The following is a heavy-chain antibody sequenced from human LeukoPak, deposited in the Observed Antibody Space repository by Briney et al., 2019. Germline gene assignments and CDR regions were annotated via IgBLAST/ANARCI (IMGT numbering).Heavy chain of an antibody. D-gene: IGHD3-22*01. CDR2: INPSDDST. Sequence: ASVKVSCKAPGYTFNSSYMHWVRQAPGQGLEWMGIINPSDDSTRYAQKFQGRVTMTKDTSTNTVYMHLSSLSPDDTAVYCCARAYYESSAYRHAVYFDYWGQGTLVTVSS. V-gene: IGHV1-46*02. CDR3: ARAYYESSAYRHAVYFDY. J-gene: IGHJ4*02. CDR1: GYTFNSSY.